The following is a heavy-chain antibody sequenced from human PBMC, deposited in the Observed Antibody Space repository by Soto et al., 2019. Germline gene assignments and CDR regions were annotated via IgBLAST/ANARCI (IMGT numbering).Heavy chain of an antibody. CDR2: IYWDDDK. V-gene: IGHV2-5*02. J-gene: IGHJ4*02. D-gene: IGHD7-27*01. CDR1: GFSLSTSGVC. CDR3: AHSLIPNWGSRGAFDY. Sequence: QITLKESGPTLVKPTRTLTLTCTFSGFSLSTSGVCVGWIRQPPGKALEWLALIYWDDDKRYSPSLKSRLTITKDTSKNQVVLTMNNMDPVDTATYYCAHSLIPNWGSRGAFDYWGQGTLVTVSS.